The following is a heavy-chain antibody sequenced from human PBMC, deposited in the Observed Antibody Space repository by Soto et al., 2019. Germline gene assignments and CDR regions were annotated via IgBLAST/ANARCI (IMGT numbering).Heavy chain of an antibody. Sequence: QVQLQQWGAGLLKPSETLSLTCAVYGGSFSGYYWSWIRQPPGKGLEWIGEINHSGSTNYNPSLKSRVTISVDTSKNQFSLKLSSVTAADTAVYXXAXGRXNYSSGLYYFDYWGQGTLVTVSS. CDR2: INHSGST. J-gene: IGHJ4*02. CDR3: AXGRXNYSSGLYYFDY. V-gene: IGHV4-34*01. D-gene: IGHD6-19*01. CDR1: GGSFSGYY.